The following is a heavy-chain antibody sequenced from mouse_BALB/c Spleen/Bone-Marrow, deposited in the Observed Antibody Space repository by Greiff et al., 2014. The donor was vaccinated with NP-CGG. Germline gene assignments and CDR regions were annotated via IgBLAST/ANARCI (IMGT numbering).Heavy chain of an antibody. Sequence: EVQVVESGGGLVQLKGSLKLSCAASGFTFNTYAMNWVRQAPRKGLEWVARIRSKSNNYATYYADSVKDRFTISRDDSQSMLYLQMNNLKTEDTAMYYCVRHEVMITFAYWGQGTLVTVSA. CDR3: VRHEVMITFAY. D-gene: IGHD2-4*01. CDR1: GFTFNTYA. CDR2: IRSKSNNYAT. V-gene: IGHV10-1*02. J-gene: IGHJ3*01.